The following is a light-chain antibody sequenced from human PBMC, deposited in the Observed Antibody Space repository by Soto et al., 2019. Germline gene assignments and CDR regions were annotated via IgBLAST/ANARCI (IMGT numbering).Light chain of an antibody. V-gene: IGKV2-28*01. CDR3: MQARRTHPWT. CDR1: QILLYANGYSY. J-gene: IGKJ1*01. CDR2: SSS. Sequence: DIVMTQSPLSLPVTPGEPSSISCRSSQILLYANGYSYVNWYLKGIGQSPQLLIYSSSNRASGVPDRFRGGGSGRHFTMIISRVEADDVGVYCGMQARRTHPWTFGQGTKVDIK.